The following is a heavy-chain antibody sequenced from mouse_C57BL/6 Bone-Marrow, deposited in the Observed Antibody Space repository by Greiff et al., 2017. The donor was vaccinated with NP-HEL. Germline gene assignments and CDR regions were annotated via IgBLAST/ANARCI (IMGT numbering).Heavy chain of an antibody. CDR2: IHPNSGST. V-gene: IGHV1-64*01. Sequence: QVQLKQPGAELVKPGASVKLSCKASGYTFTSYWMHWVKQRPGQGLEWIGMIHPNSGSTNYNEKFQSKATLTVDKSSTKAYMQLSSLTSEDSAVYYCARSAYYSNFAYWGQGTLVTVSA. CDR1: GYTFTSYW. J-gene: IGHJ3*01. CDR3: ARSAYYSNFAY. D-gene: IGHD2-5*01.